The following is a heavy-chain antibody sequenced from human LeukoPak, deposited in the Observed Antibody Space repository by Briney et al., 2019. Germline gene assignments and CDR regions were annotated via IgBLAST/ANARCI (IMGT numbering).Heavy chain of an antibody. J-gene: IGHJ4*02. Sequence: SETLSLTCTVSGGSISSSSYYWAWIRQPPGTGLEWIGSIYYSGSTYYNPSLKSRVTISVDTSKNQFSLKLSSVTAADTAIYYCARETAAAGSFIAINDFWGQGTLVTVSS. D-gene: IGHD6-13*01. CDR3: ARETAAAGSFIAINDF. CDR2: IYYSGST. CDR1: GGSISSSSYY. V-gene: IGHV4-39*07.